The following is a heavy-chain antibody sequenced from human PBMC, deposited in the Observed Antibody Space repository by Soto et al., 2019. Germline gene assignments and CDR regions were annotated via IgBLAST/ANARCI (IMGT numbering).Heavy chain of an antibody. Sequence: PSETLSLTCTVSGGSISSGGYYWSWIRQHPGKGLEWIGYIYYSGSTYYNPYLKSRVTISVDTSKNQFSMKLSSVTAADTAVYYCASRGYSYGFSLGMDVWGQGTTVTVSS. CDR2: IYYSGST. CDR3: ASRGYSYGFSLGMDV. CDR1: GGSISSGGYY. J-gene: IGHJ6*02. D-gene: IGHD5-18*01. V-gene: IGHV4-31*03.